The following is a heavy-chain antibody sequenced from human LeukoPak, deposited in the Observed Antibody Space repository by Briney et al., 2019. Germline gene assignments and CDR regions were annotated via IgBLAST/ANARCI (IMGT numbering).Heavy chain of an antibody. V-gene: IGHV3-23*01. CDR3: AKDQGILGSIVVVPDARGDFDY. J-gene: IGHJ4*02. D-gene: IGHD2-2*01. CDR2: IFGSGSNT. CDR1: GFTFSGYA. Sequence: GGSLRLSCAASGFTFSGYAMSWVRQAPGKGLEWVSTIFGSGSNTYYADSVKGRFAISRDNSKNTMYLQMNSLRAEDTAVYYCAKDQGILGSIVVVPDARGDFDYWGQGTLVTVSS.